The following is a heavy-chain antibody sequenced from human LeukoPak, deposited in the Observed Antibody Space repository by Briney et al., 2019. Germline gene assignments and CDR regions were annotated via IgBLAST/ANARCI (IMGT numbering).Heavy chain of an antibody. Sequence: ASVKVSCKASGYTFTSYGISWVRQAPGQGLEWMGWISAYNGNTNYAQKFQGRVTMTRDTSTSTVYMELSSLRSEDTAVYYCARDGSGHFDYWGQGTLVTVSS. D-gene: IGHD6-19*01. V-gene: IGHV1-18*01. CDR1: GYTFTSYG. J-gene: IGHJ4*02. CDR2: ISAYNGNT. CDR3: ARDGSGHFDY.